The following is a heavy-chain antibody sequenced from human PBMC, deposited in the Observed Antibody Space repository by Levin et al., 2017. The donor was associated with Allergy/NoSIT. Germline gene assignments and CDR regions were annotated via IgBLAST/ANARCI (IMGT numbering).Heavy chain of an antibody. Sequence: GGSLRLSCAVSGFTFSTYAMTWVRQAPGKGLQWVSSIDNSGRNTFYADSVRGRFTISRDNSKKTLFLQMNTLRADDTAIYYCATLILSGGSGYWGQGTLVTVSS. D-gene: IGHD3-10*01. J-gene: IGHJ4*02. CDR2: IDNSGRNT. V-gene: IGHV3-23*01. CDR3: ATLILSGGSGY. CDR1: GFTFSTYA.